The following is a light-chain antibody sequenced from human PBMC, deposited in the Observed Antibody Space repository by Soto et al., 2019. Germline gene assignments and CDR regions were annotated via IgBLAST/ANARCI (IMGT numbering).Light chain of an antibody. Sequence: DAQMTQSPSTLSPSVGDRVAITCRASQIISRWLAWYQQKPGKAPKLLIYDASSLASGVPSRFSGSGSGTEFTPTISSLQPDDFVTYYCQQYVNYPYTFGQGTRLEIK. CDR1: QIISRW. CDR2: DAS. V-gene: IGKV1-5*01. J-gene: IGKJ5*01. CDR3: QQYVNYPYT.